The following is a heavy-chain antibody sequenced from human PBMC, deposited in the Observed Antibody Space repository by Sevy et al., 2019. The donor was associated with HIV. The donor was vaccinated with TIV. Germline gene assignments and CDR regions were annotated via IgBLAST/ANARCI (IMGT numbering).Heavy chain of an antibody. V-gene: IGHV3-21*01. D-gene: IGHD6-19*01. Sequence: GGSLRLSCAASGFPLRKYSMNWVRQAPGKGVEWVSLISRNSTYIYYSDSVKGRFTISRDNAENSLFLQMNSLRAEDTAVYYCVRDSSGLSWGQGTLVTVSS. CDR1: GFPLRKYS. CDR2: ISRNSTYI. CDR3: VRDSSGLS. J-gene: IGHJ4*02.